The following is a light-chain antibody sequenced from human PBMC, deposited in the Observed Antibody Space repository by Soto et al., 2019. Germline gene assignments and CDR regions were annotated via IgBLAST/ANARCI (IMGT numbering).Light chain of an antibody. CDR3: QVYDSSSDHFV. CDR1: NIGRTS. V-gene: IGLV3-21*04. CDR2: YDR. J-gene: IGLJ1*01. Sequence: SYELTQPPSVSLAPGETASIACGGDNIGRTSVHWYQQKPGQAPVVVMYYDRDRPSGIPERFSGSNSGNTATLTISWVEAGDEADYYCQVYDSSSDHFVFGTGTKVTVL.